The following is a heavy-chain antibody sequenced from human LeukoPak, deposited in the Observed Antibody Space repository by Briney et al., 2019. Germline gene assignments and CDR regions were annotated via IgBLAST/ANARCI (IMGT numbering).Heavy chain of an antibody. V-gene: IGHV3-7*01. CDR2: IKQDGSEK. D-gene: IGHD6-13*01. CDR1: GFTFSDYA. CDR3: ARFEVLRTAAAGTFDP. Sequence: GGSLRLSCAASGFTFSDYAMHWVRQAPGKGLEWVANIKQDGSEKYYVDSVKGRFTISRDDAKNSLYLQMNSLRAEDTAVYYCARFEVLRTAAAGTFDPWGQGTLVTVSS. J-gene: IGHJ5*02.